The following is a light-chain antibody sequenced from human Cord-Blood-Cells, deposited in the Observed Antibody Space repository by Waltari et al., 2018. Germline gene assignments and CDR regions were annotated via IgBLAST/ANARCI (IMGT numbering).Light chain of an antibody. Sequence: EIVMTQSPATLSVSPGERATLSCRASQSVRSNLAWYQQKPGQAPRLLIYGASIRATGSPARFSGSGSGTEFTLTISSLQSEDFAVYYCQQYNNWPYTFGQGTKLEIK. V-gene: IGKV3D-15*01. J-gene: IGKJ2*01. CDR1: QSVRSN. CDR2: GAS. CDR3: QQYNNWPYT.